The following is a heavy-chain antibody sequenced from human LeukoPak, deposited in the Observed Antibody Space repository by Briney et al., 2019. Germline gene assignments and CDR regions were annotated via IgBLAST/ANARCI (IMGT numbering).Heavy chain of an antibody. CDR1: GFTFSNYA. D-gene: IGHD6-6*01. CDR3: AKGSSSSRPYYFDH. CDR2: ITATGGDT. Sequence: GGSLRLSCAASGFTFSNYAMGWVRQAPGKGLEWVSAITATGGDTYHADSVKDRFTISRDNSKNTLYFQMNSLRAEDTAIYYSAKGSSSSRPYYFDHWAPGTLATVSS. J-gene: IGHJ4*02. V-gene: IGHV3-23*01.